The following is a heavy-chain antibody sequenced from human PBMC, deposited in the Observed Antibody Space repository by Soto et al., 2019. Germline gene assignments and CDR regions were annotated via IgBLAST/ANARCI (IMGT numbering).Heavy chain of an antibody. CDR3: VRDYFGPGPY. CDR2: IYYSGST. CDR1: GGSISGYD. V-gene: IGHV4-59*08. Sequence: SETLCLTCTVSGGSISGYDGSWIRQPPGKGLEWIGYIYYSGSTNYNPSLKSRVTISVDTSKNQFSLKLSSVTAADTAVYYCVRDYFGPGPYWGQGTLVTVSS. D-gene: IGHD3-10*01. J-gene: IGHJ4*01.